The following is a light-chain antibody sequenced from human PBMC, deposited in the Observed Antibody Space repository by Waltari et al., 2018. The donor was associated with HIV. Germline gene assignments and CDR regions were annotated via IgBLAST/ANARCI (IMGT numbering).Light chain of an antibody. J-gene: IGLJ2*01. V-gene: IGLV7-46*01. CDR3: LLSYAGARPVV. Sequence: QAVVTQEPSLPVSPGGTVTLTCGSSTVSVTSGQPPNWFQQKPGQAPRTLIYDTNNKHSWTPARFSGSLLGGKAALTLSGAQPEDEAKYYCLLSYAGARPVVFGGGTQLTVL. CDR1: TVSVTSGQP. CDR2: DTN.